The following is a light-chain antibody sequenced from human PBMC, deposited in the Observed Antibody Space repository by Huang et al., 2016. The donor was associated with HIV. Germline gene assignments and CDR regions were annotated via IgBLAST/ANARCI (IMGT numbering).Light chain of an antibody. J-gene: IGKJ1*01. CDR2: AAS. Sequence: IQLTQSPSSLSASVGDRVTITCRASQGISSYLAWYQEKSGKAPKLLLYAASTLQSGVPSRFSGSGSGTDFTLTISSLQSEDFATYYCQQLNSYPRTFGQGTKVEIK. V-gene: IGKV1-9*01. CDR1: QGISSY. CDR3: QQLNSYPRT.